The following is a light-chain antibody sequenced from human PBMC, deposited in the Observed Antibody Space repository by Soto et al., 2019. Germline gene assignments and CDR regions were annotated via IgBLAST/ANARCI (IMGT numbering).Light chain of an antibody. CDR1: QSVYNN. Sequence: EIVMSQSPATLSVSPGERATFSCRASQSVYNNLAWYQQKPSQAPRLLIYDVSSRATDVPTRFSGSGSGTEFTLTISSLQSEDFALYYCQQYNNWPRTFGQGTTVEIK. V-gene: IGKV3-15*01. J-gene: IGKJ1*01. CDR2: DVS. CDR3: QQYNNWPRT.